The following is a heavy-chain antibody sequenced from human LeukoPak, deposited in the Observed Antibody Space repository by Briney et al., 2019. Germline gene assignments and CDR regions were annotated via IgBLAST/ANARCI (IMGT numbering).Heavy chain of an antibody. CDR2: IYHTGST. CDR3: ARLSGSSLYSYYYYFDV. CDR1: GGSISSYY. V-gene: IGHV4-59*01. J-gene: IGHJ6*03. Sequence: KPSETLSLTCTVSGGSISSYYWSWIRQPPGKGLEWIANIYHTGSTNYNPSLSSRVTISIDTAKNQFSLKLTSVTAADTAMYYCARLSGSSLYSYYYYFDVWGKGTTVTVSS. D-gene: IGHD1-26*01.